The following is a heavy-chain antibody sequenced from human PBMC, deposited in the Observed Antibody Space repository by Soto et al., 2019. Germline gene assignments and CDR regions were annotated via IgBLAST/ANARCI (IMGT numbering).Heavy chain of an antibody. CDR2: INHSGST. CDR3: ARGGYGSGSWGEEFDY. Sequence: SETLSLTCAVYGGSFSGYYWSWIRQPPGKGLEWIGEINHSGSTNYNPSLKSRVTISVDTSKNQFSLKLSSVTAADTAVYYCARGGYGSGSWGEEFDYWGQGTLVTVSS. D-gene: IGHD3-10*01. CDR1: GGSFSGYY. V-gene: IGHV4-34*01. J-gene: IGHJ4*02.